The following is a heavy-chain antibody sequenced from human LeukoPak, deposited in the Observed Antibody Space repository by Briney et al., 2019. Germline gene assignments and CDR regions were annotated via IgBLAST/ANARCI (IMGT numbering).Heavy chain of an antibody. V-gene: IGHV3-23*01. CDR2: ISGSGGST. CDR3: AKDRVAHFFYWYFDL. D-gene: IGHD5-12*01. Sequence: QPGGSLRLSCAASGFTFSSYAMSWVRQAPGKGLEWVSGISGSGGSTLYADSVKGRFTISRDNSKKTVYLQMNSLRAEDTAVYYCAKDRVAHFFYWYFDLWGRGTLVTVSS. J-gene: IGHJ2*01. CDR1: GFTFSSYA.